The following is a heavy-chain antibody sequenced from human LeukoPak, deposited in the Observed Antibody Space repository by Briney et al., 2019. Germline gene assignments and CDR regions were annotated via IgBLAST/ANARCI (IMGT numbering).Heavy chain of an antibody. CDR2: ISSSSSYI. CDR1: GFTFSSYS. J-gene: IGHJ4*02. D-gene: IGHD6-13*01. Sequence: GGPLRLSCAASGFTFSSYSMNWVRQAPGKGLEWVSSISSSSSYIYYADSVKGRFTISRDNAKNSLYLQMNSLRAEDTAVYYCARRFGIAAAGTVDYWGQGTLVTVSS. V-gene: IGHV3-21*01. CDR3: ARRFGIAAAGTVDY.